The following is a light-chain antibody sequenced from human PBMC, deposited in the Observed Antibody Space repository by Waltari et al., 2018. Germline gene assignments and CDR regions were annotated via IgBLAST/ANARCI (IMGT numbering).Light chain of an antibody. J-gene: IGLJ3*02. CDR3: LLYDGSDQV. V-gene: IGLV7-43*01. Sequence: QTVVTQEPSLTVSPGGAVTLTCASSAGAVTSGNYPNWIQQKPGQVTRSLIHSTTTRHSWTPARFSGSLLGGKAALTLSGVQPEDEAEYYCLLYDGSDQVFGGGTKLTVL. CDR2: STT. CDR1: AGAVTSGNY.